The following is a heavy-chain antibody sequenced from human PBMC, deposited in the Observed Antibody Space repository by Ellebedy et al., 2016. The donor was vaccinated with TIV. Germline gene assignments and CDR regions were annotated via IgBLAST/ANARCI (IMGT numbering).Heavy chain of an antibody. V-gene: IGHV1-18*01. J-gene: IGHJ4*02. CDR2: ISPYSGAT. CDR1: GYTFTNYH. D-gene: IGHD2-8*02. CDR3: ARGDTGSDY. Sequence: ASVKVSXKASGYTFTNYHISWVRQAPGQGLEWVGWISPYSGATNYAQNLQGRVTMTTDTSTITAYMELRSLRSDDTAVYYCARGDTGSDYWGQGTLVTVSS.